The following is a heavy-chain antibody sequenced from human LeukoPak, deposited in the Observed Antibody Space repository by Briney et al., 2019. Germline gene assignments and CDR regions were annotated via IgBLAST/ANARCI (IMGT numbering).Heavy chain of an antibody. CDR3: ARAHGLYDIVVVPAARPGYLCFQH. Sequence: PGGSLRLSCAASGFTFSSYWMSWVRQAPGKGLEWVANIKQDGSEKYCVDSVKGRFTISRDNAKNSLYLQMNSLRAEDTAVYYCARAHGLYDIVVVPAARPGYLCFQHWGQGTLVTVSA. CDR2: IKQDGSEK. J-gene: IGHJ1*01. D-gene: IGHD2-2*01. CDR1: GFTFSSYW. V-gene: IGHV3-7*03.